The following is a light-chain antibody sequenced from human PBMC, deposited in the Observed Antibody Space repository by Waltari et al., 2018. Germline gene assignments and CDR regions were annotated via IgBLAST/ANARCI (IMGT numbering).Light chain of an antibody. J-gene: IGLJ3*02. CDR1: SGSLSTTSY. CDR2: KAN. Sequence: QTVVTQEPSLSVSPGGTVTLTCALSSGSLSTTSYATGYQQTPGQAPRTLVYKANARSSGVPDRFSGSILGNTAALTITGAQADDESDYYCALYMGSGIWVFGGGTRLTVI. V-gene: IGLV8-61*01. CDR3: ALYMGSGIWV.